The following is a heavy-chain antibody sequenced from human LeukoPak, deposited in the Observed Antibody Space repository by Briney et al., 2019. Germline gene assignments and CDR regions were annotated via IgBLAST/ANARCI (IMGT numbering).Heavy chain of an antibody. CDR3: ARAIPGFDY. J-gene: IGHJ4*02. CDR1: GGSFSGYY. Sequence: SETLSLTCAVYGGSFSGYYWSWIRQPPGKGLEWIGEINHSGSTNYNPSLKSRVTISVDTSKNQFSLKLSSVTAADTAAYYCARAIPGFDYWGQGTLVTVSS. V-gene: IGHV4-34*01. CDR2: INHSGST.